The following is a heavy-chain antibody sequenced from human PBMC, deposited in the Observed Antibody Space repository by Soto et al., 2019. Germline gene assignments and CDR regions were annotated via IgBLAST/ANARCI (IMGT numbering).Heavy chain of an antibody. CDR2: MYNTGST. V-gene: IGHV4-61*01. J-gene: IGHJ6*02. D-gene: IGHD2-21*02. Sequence: SETLSLTCTVSGGSISSSSYYWGWIRQPPGKGLEWIGYMYNTGSTVYNPSFKSRVTISVDTSKIQFSLKLNSVTAADTAVYYCARDLWGYCGTDCYPLDVWGQGTTVTVSS. CDR3: ARDLWGYCGTDCYPLDV. CDR1: GGSISSSSYY.